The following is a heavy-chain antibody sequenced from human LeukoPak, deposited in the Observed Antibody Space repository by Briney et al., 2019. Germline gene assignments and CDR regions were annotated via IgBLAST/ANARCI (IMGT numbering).Heavy chain of an antibody. CDR1: GYTLTGYY. D-gene: IGHD3-22*01. CDR2: INPNSGGT. CDR3: TSDTYYYDSTGLGHWFDP. J-gene: IGHJ5*02. Sequence: GASVKVSCKASGYTLTGYYMHWVRQAPGQGLEWMGWINPNSGGTNYAQKFQGRVTMTWDTSISTAYMELSSLRSDDTAVYYCTSDTYYYDSTGLGHWFDPWGQGTLVTVSS. V-gene: IGHV1-2*02.